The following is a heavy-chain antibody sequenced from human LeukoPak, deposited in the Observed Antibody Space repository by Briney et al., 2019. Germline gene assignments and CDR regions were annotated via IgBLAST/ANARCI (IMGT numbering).Heavy chain of an antibody. J-gene: IGHJ4*02. CDR2: IYYSGST. Sequence: TSETLSLTCTVSGGSISSSSYYWGWIRQPPGKGLEWIGSIYYSGSTYYNPSLKSRVTISVDTSKNQFSLKLSSVTAADTAVYYCARGGGYGSGSYYRPFVPKYYFDYWGQGTLVTVSS. V-gene: IGHV4-39*07. D-gene: IGHD3-10*01. CDR3: ARGGGYGSGSYYRPFVPKYYFDY. CDR1: GGSISSSSYY.